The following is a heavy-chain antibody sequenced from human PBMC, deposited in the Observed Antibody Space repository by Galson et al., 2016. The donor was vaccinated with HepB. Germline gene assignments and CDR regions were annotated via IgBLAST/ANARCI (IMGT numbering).Heavy chain of an antibody. Sequence: SLRLSCAASGFTFRSYDMHWVRQAPGKGLKWVAVIWYDGSNKQFADSVKGRFTISRDNSKSTVYLQMNSLRAEDTAEYYCARGDYGAYSPFGMDVWGQGTTVTVSS. CDR1: GFTFRSYD. D-gene: IGHD4-17*01. CDR3: ARGDYGAYSPFGMDV. V-gene: IGHV3-33*08. CDR2: IWYDGSNK. J-gene: IGHJ6*02.